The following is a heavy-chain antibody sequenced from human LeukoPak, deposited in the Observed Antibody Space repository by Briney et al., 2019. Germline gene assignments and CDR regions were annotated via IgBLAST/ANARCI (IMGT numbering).Heavy chain of an antibody. Sequence: PGGTLRLSCAASGFTFSSYGMSWVRPAPGKGLEWVSAISGSGGSTYYADSVKGRFTISRDNSKNTLYLQMNSLRVEDTAVYYCARERNSGWLSHTYNFDHWGQGTLVTVSS. CDR3: ARERNSGWLSHTYNFDH. J-gene: IGHJ4*02. D-gene: IGHD3-10*01. CDR2: ISGSGGST. CDR1: GFTFSSYG. V-gene: IGHV3-23*01.